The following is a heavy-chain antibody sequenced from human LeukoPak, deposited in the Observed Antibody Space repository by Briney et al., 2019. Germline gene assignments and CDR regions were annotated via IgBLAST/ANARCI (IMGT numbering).Heavy chain of an antibody. V-gene: IGHV3-33*06. J-gene: IGHJ4*02. D-gene: IGHD2/OR15-2a*01. CDR3: AKGLNIRIDY. Sequence: GGSLRLPCAPSRPTFSCSGVHWVRLAPGEGLEWVAVICYGGRTKYQPDSVKGRFTISRDNSKNTLYLQMNSLRAEDTAVYYCAKGLNIRIDYWGQGTLVTVSS. CDR2: ICYGGRTK. CDR1: RPTFSCSG.